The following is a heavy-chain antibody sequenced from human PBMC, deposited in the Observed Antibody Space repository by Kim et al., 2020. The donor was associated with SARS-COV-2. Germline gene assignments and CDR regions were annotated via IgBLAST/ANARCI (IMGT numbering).Heavy chain of an antibody. Sequence: GGSLRLSCAASGFTFSSYGMHWVRQAPVKGLEWVAVISYDGSNKYYADAGKGRFTLSRDNSTNTLYLQMNSLRAEHTAVYSCSKESGSGSYYAWTYYSYGMDVWGQGTTVTVSS. J-gene: IGHJ6*02. CDR3: SKESGSGSYYAWTYYSYGMDV. CDR2: ISYDGSNK. CDR1: GFTFSSYG. D-gene: IGHD3-10*01. V-gene: IGHV3-30*18.